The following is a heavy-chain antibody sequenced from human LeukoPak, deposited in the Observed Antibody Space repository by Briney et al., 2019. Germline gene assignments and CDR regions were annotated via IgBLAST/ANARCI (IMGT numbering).Heavy chain of an antibody. Sequence: GRSLRLSCAASGFTFSSHGMHWGRQAPGKGLEWVAVIWYDGSYKYYADSVKGRFTISRDNPNSTLYLQMNSLRAEDTAVYYCARDKSTSCYYFDYWGQGTLVTVSS. CDR1: GFTFSSHG. V-gene: IGHV3-33*01. CDR2: IWYDGSYK. D-gene: IGHD2-2*01. J-gene: IGHJ4*02. CDR3: ARDKSTSCYYFDY.